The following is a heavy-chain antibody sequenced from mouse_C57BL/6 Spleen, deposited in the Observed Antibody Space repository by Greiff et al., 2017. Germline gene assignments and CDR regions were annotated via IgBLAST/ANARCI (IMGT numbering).Heavy chain of an antibody. D-gene: IGHD1-1*01. J-gene: IGHJ3*01. Sequence: QVQLQQSGAELVKPGASVKISCKASGYAFSSYWMNWVTQRPGKGLEWIGQIYPGDGDTNYNGKFKGKATLTADKSSSTAYMQLSSLTSEDSAVYFCAREYYGSSSAWFAYWGQGTLVTVSA. V-gene: IGHV1-80*01. CDR2: IYPGDGDT. CDR1: GYAFSSYW. CDR3: AREYYGSSSAWFAY.